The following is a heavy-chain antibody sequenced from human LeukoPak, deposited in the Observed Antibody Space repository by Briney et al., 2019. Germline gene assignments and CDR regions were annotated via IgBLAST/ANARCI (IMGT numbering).Heavy chain of an antibody. V-gene: IGHV7-4-1*02. J-gene: IGHJ4*02. CDR3: ARGASSWYGLFDY. Sequence: ASVKVSCKASGYTFSRYYIHWVRQAPGQGLEWMGWINTNTGNPTYAQGFTGRFVFSLDTSVSTAYLQISSLKAEDTAVYYCARGASSWYGLFDYWGQGTLVTVSS. CDR1: GYTFSRYY. D-gene: IGHD6-13*01. CDR2: INTNTGNP.